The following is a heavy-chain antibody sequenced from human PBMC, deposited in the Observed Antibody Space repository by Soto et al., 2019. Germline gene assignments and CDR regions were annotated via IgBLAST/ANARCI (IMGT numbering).Heavy chain of an antibody. CDR2: INPFLGKT. V-gene: IGHV1-69*06. J-gene: IGHJ4*02. CDR3: PRESAHRGASGRPLLPENFDS. CDR1: GSIFITYG. Sequence: QVQLVQSGAELKMPGSSVKVSCKTSGSIFITYGFSWVRQAPGQGLEWMGGINPFLGKTNHAQKFQGRVTITADRATSSVYVELTNLTSEDRAVYFCPRESAHRGASGRPLLPENFDSWRQATLVTFSS. D-gene: IGHD3-10*01.